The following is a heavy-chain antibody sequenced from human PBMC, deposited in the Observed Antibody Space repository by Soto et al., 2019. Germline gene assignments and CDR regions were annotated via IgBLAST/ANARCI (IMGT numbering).Heavy chain of an antibody. Sequence: QVQLVQSGAEVKKPGSSVKVSCKASGGTFSSLAISWVRQAPGQGLEWMGGLVPVFGTANYAQKFQDRGTITADKSTSTSYMELSSQRSEDTAVYYCARSPGVFDYWGQGTLVTVSS. CDR2: LVPVFGTA. D-gene: IGHD3-10*01. J-gene: IGHJ4*02. CDR1: GGTFSSLA. V-gene: IGHV1-69*06. CDR3: ARSPGVFDY.